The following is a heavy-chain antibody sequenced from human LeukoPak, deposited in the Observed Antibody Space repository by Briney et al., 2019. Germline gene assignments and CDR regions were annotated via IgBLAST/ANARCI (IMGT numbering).Heavy chain of an antibody. V-gene: IGHV4-31*03. CDR2: IYHSGST. D-gene: IGHD6-19*01. Sequence: TLSLTCTVSGGSITSGGYYWSWIRQHPGKGLEWIGYIYHSGSTYYNPSLKSRVTISVDRSKNQFSLRLRSVTAADTAVYYCARGPSSGWGGYFDYWGQGTLVTVSS. CDR3: ARGPSSGWGGYFDY. J-gene: IGHJ4*02. CDR1: GGSITSGGYY.